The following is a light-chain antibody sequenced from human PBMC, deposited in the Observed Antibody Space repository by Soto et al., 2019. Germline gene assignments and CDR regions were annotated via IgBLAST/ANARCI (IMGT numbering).Light chain of an antibody. CDR1: QSVSSN. CDR3: QQYDNWPET. CDR2: GAS. J-gene: IGKJ1*01. Sequence: ELVMTHSPATLSVSPGERATLSCRASQSVSSNLAWYQQKPGQAPRLLLYGASTRATGIPARFSGSGSGTEFTLTISSLQSEDFAVYYCQQYDNWPETFGQGTKVDIK. V-gene: IGKV3-15*01.